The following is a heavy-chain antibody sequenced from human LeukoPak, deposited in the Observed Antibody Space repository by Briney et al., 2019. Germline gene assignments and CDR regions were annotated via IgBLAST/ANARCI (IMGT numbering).Heavy chain of an antibody. Sequence: SETLSLTCTVSGGSISSYYWSWIRQPPGKGLEWIGYIYYSGSTNYNPSLKSRVTISVDTSKNQFSLKLSSVTAADTAVYYCARISPPSKGYYYDSSGLYYFDYWGQGTLVTVSS. V-gene: IGHV4-59*01. J-gene: IGHJ4*02. D-gene: IGHD3-22*01. CDR3: ARISPPSKGYYYDSSGLYYFDY. CDR2: IYYSGST. CDR1: GGSISSYY.